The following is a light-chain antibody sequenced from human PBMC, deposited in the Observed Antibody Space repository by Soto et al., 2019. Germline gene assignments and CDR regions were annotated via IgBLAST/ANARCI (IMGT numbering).Light chain of an antibody. J-gene: IGKJ2*01. CDR1: QTIRNN. Sequence: DIQMTQSPSSLSASAGDRISITCRSRQTIRNNLKWYHQRPGKAPKLLISAASRLHSAVPPRFNGGGSGTHFPLTSTTPQPEDAATCFCQQILSVPYTFGQGT. CDR3: QQILSVPYT. CDR2: AAS. V-gene: IGKV1-39*01.